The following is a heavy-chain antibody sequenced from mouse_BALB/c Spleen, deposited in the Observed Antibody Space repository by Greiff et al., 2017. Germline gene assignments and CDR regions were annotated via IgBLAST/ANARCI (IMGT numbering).Heavy chain of an antibody. D-gene: IGHD5-1*01. CDR3: ARREYKYYFDY. Sequence: EVKLVESGGGLVKPGGSLKLSCAASGFTFSSYAMSWVRQTPEKRLEWVATISSGGSYTYYPDSVKGRFTISRDNAKNTLYLQMSSLRSEDTAMYYCARREYKYYFDYWGQGTTLTVSS. V-gene: IGHV5-9-3*01. J-gene: IGHJ2*01. CDR1: GFTFSSYA. CDR2: ISSGGSYT.